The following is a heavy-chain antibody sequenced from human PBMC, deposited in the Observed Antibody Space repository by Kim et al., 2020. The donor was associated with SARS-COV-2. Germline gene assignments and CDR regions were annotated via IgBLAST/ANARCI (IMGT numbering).Heavy chain of an antibody. J-gene: IGHJ4*02. CDR2: IYYSGST. Sequence: SETLSLTCTVSGGSISSYYWSWIRQPPGKGLEWIGYIYYSGSTNYNPSLKSRVTISVDTSKNQFSLKLSSVTAADTAVYYCARESQLERRGGYFDYWGQGTLVTVSS. V-gene: IGHV4-59*01. CDR3: ARESQLERRGGYFDY. D-gene: IGHD1-1*01. CDR1: GGSISSYY.